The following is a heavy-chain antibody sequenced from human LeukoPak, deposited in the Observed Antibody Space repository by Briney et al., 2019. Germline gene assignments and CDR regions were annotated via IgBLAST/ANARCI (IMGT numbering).Heavy chain of an antibody. CDR2: IWYDGSKK. CDR3: AKAYSNYGGERYNCFDS. Sequence: PGGSLRLSCAASGFTLKNHGMHCVRQAPGKGLQWVAFIWYDGSKKQYADSVKGRFTISRDNSKNRVYLQMNSPRAEDTAVYYCAKAYSNYGGERYNCFDSWGQGTLVTVSS. D-gene: IGHD4-11*01. V-gene: IGHV3-33*03. CDR1: GFTLKNHG. J-gene: IGHJ5*01.